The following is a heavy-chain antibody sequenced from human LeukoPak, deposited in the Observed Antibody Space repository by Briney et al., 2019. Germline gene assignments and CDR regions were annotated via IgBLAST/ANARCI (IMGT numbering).Heavy chain of an antibody. CDR1: GGSISSYY. Sequence: PSETLSLTCTVSGGSISSYYWSWIRQPPGKGLEWIGYIYYSGSTNYNPSLKSRVTISVDTSKNQFSLKLSSVTAADTAVYYCARHLGAESRVYGDYVLAGAFDIWSQGTMVTVSS. CDR2: IYYSGST. J-gene: IGHJ3*02. D-gene: IGHD4-17*01. CDR3: ARHLGAESRVYGDYVLAGAFDI. V-gene: IGHV4-59*08.